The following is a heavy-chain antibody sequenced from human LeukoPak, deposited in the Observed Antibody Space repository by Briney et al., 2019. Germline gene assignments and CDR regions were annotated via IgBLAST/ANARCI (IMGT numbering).Heavy chain of an antibody. CDR2: INPNSGGT. CDR1: GYTFTGYY. J-gene: IGHJ4*02. V-gene: IGHV1-2*02. D-gene: IGHD5-24*01. Sequence: ASVKVSCKASGYTFTGYYMHWVRQAPGQGLEWKGWINPNSGGTNYAQKFQGRVTMTRDTSISTAYMELSRLRSDDTAVYYCARRGDGYKPFDYWGQGTLVTVSS. CDR3: ARRGDGYKPFDY.